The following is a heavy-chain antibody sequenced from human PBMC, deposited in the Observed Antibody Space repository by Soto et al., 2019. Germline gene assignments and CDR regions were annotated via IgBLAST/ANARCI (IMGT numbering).Heavy chain of an antibody. CDR1: GFTFSNAW. J-gene: IGHJ3*02. V-gene: IGHV3-15*01. D-gene: IGHD2-21*02. Sequence: LRLSCAASGFTFSNAWMSWVRQAPGKGLEWVGRIKSKTDGGTTDYAAPVKGRFTISRDDSKNTLYLQMNSLKTEDTAVYYCTTDLADCGGDCRHAFDIWGQGTMVTVS. CDR2: IKSKTDGGTT. CDR3: TTDLADCGGDCRHAFDI.